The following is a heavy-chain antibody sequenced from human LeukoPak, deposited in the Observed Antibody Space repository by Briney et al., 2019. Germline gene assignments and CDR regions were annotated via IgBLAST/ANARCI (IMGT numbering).Heavy chain of an antibody. CDR1: GYAFTGYD. CDR2: MNPNTGDT. D-gene: IGHD1-26*01. Sequence: EASVKVSCKASGYAFTGYDTNWVRQATGQGLEWMGWMNPNTGDTGYAQNFQGRLTMTRNTSIDTAYMELSGLRSEDTAIYYCTRGSLSGSSRDYWGQGTLVTVSS. CDR3: TRGSLSGSSRDY. V-gene: IGHV1-8*01. J-gene: IGHJ4*02.